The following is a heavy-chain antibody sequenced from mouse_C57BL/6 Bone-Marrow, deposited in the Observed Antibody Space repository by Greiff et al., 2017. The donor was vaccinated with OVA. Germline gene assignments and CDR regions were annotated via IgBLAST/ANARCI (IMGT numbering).Heavy chain of an antibody. CDR2: INPNNGGT. D-gene: IGHD1-1*01. J-gene: IGHJ1*03. Sequence: VQLHQSGPELVKPGASVKISCKASGYTFTDYYMNWVKQSHGQSLEWIGDINPNNGGTSYNQKFKGKATLTVDKSSSTAYMELRSLTAEDSAVYYGARRGDGSSYWYFDVWGTGTTVTVSS. V-gene: IGHV1-26*01. CDR1: GYTFTDYY. CDR3: ARRGDGSSYWYFDV.